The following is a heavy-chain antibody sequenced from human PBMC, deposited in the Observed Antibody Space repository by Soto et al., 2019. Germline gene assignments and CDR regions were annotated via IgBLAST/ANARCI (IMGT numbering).Heavy chain of an antibody. D-gene: IGHD6-19*01. J-gene: IGHJ6*02. CDR1: GFTFSSYG. CDR3: TTVEIAVAGTLSYYYYGMDV. Sequence: PGGSLRLSCAASGFTFSSYGMHWVRQAPGKGLEWVGRIKGKTDGGTTDYAAPVKGRFTISRDDSKNTLYLQMNSLKTEDTAVYYCTTVEIAVAGTLSYYYYGMDVWGQGTTVTVSS. CDR2: IKGKTDGGTT. V-gene: IGHV3-15*01.